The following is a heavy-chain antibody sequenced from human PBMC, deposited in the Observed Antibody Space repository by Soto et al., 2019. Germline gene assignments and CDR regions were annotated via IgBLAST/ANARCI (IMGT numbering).Heavy chain of an antibody. Sequence: QLHLVQSGAVVKKPGASVTVSCSASGYPVTAYYMHWVRQAPGRGLEWMGGINPATGAAKYTQTFQGRVTMARAPSTSTVFMELSGLTSADTAVFYCARGGGVGVAGSAAFDMWGQGTLVTVSS. D-gene: IGHD3-3*01. CDR3: ARGGGVGVAGSAAFDM. J-gene: IGHJ3*02. CDR2: INPATGAA. CDR1: GYPVTAYY. V-gene: IGHV1-2*02.